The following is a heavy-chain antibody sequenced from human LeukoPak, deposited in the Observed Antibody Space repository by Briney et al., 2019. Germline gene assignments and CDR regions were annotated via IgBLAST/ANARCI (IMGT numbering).Heavy chain of an antibody. D-gene: IGHD3-22*01. CDR2: IRYDGSNK. CDR1: GFTFSSYG. CDR3: AKEIPYYYDSSGYSPFDY. Sequence: PGGSLRLSCAAPGFTFSSYGMHWVRQAPGKGLEWVAFIRYDGSNKYYADSVKGRFTISRDNSKNTLYLQMNSLRAEDTAVYYCAKEIPYYYDSSGYSPFDYWGQGTLVTVSS. V-gene: IGHV3-30*02. J-gene: IGHJ4*02.